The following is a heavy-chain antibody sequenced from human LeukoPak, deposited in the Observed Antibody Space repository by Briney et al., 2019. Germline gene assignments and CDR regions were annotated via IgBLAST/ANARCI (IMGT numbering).Heavy chain of an antibody. J-gene: IGHJ3*02. D-gene: IGHD3-22*01. CDR1: GFAFNSYE. V-gene: IGHV3-30*18. Sequence: GGSLRLSCAGSGFAFNSYEIQWVRQAPGKGLERVAVISHDENNEKYADSVKGRFTISRDNSKNTLYLQMNSLRAEDTAVYYCAKTLPEDYYDSSGYCPACGAFDIWGQGTMVTVSS. CDR2: ISHDENNE. CDR3: AKTLPEDYYDSSGYCPACGAFDI.